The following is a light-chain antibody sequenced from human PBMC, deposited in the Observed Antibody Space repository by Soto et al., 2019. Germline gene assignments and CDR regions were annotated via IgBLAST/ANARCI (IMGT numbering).Light chain of an antibody. J-gene: IGKJ1*01. Sequence: EIKMAQSPDTLSVSPGERATLSCRASQSISSKLAWYQQRPGQAPRLLIYGASTRATGVPVRFRGGGSGTEFTLTISGLQSEDFAVYYCQQYNNWPWTFGQGTKVDIK. CDR2: GAS. CDR3: QQYNNWPWT. V-gene: IGKV3-15*01. CDR1: QSISSK.